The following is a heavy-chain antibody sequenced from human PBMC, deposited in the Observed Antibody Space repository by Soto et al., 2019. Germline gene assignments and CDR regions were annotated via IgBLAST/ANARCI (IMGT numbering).Heavy chain of an antibody. J-gene: IGHJ5*02. V-gene: IGHV3-33*01. Sequence: VAVIWYDGSNKYYADSVKGRFTISRDNSKNTLYLQMNSLRAEDTAVYYCARETDSGSYYWFDPWGQGTLVTVSS. CDR3: ARETDSGSYYWFDP. D-gene: IGHD1-26*01. CDR2: IWYDGSNK.